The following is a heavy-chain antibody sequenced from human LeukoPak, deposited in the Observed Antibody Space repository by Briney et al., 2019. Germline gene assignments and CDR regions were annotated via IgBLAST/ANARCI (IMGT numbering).Heavy chain of an antibody. CDR1: GGSFSGYY. CDR2: INHSGST. J-gene: IGHJ4*02. Sequence: SETLSLTCAVYGGSFSGYYWSWIRQPPGKGLEWIGEINHSGSTNYNPSLKSRVTISVDTSQNQFSLKLSSVTAADTAVYYCAREEPDIVVYWGQGTLVTVSS. D-gene: IGHD2-15*01. CDR3: AREEPDIVVY. V-gene: IGHV4-34*01.